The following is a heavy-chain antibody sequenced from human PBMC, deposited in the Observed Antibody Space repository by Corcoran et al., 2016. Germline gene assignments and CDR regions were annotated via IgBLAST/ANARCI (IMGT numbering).Heavy chain of an antibody. CDR1: GYIFKNFA. CDR3: ARERWSISSVLYYLDY. CDR2: IDAGNGRT. V-gene: IGHV1-3*01. J-gene: IGHJ4*02. Sequence: QVPLVQSGAEVENPGASVKISCKASGYIFKNFAVHWVRQAPGQRLEWMAWIDAGNGRTKYSQRVQDRLTITRDTSANTAYMEMSSLRSEDTAVYYCARERWSISSVLYYLDYCGQGTLVTVSS. D-gene: IGHD3-16*01.